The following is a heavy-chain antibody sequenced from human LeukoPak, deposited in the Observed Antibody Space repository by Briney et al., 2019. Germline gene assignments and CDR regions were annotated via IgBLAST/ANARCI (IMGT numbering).Heavy chain of an antibody. CDR2: IYPGDPDT. V-gene: IGHV5-51*01. Sequence: GESLKISCKGSGYSFTSYWIGWVRQMPGKGLEWMGIIYPGDPDTRYSPSFQGQVTISAGKSISTAYLQWSSLKASDTAMYYCARQLGVPAALTRYNWFDPWGQGTLVTVSS. D-gene: IGHD2-2*01. CDR1: GYSFTSYW. CDR3: ARQLGVPAALTRYNWFDP. J-gene: IGHJ5*02.